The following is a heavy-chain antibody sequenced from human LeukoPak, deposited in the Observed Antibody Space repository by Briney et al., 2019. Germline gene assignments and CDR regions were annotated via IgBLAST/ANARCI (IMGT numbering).Heavy chain of an antibody. D-gene: IGHD5-24*01. V-gene: IGHV3-74*01. CDR1: GFTFISYW. CDR2: VIRDGSFT. Sequence: GGSLRLTCAASGFTFISYWMHWVRQAPGKGLELVSRVIRDGSFTNYADSVKGRFTISRDNAKNTLYLQMSSLRAEDPAVYFCVRDGDDFNFDYWGQGSLVTVSS. J-gene: IGHJ4*02. CDR3: VRDGDDFNFDY.